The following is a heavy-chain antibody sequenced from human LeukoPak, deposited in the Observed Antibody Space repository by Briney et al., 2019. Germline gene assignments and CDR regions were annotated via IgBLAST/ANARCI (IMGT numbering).Heavy chain of an antibody. Sequence: AASVKVSCKASGYTFVSHLIHWVREAPGQGLEWMGIISPNDGNTQYAPKFRGRVTMTRDISTTTAYMEMSSLISDDTAVYYCVRELRFRATGAPFPLYYWGQGALVTVSS. CDR1: GYTFVSHL. V-gene: IGHV1-46*01. D-gene: IGHD3-3*01. CDR2: ISPNDGNT. CDR3: VRELRFRATGAPFPLYY. J-gene: IGHJ4*02.